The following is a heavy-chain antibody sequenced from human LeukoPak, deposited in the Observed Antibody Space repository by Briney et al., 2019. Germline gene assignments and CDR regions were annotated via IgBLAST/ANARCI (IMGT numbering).Heavy chain of an antibody. J-gene: IGHJ4*02. CDR3: AKGRGVSNPYYFDY. V-gene: IGHV3-53*01. CDR2: IYSGGST. Sequence: GGSLRLSCAASGFTVSSNYMSWVRQAPGKGLEWVSVIYSGGSTYYADSVKGRFTISRDNSKKTLYLQMNSLRAEDMAVYYCAKGRGVSNPYYFDYWGQGTLVTVSS. CDR1: GFTVSSNY. D-gene: IGHD2-8*01.